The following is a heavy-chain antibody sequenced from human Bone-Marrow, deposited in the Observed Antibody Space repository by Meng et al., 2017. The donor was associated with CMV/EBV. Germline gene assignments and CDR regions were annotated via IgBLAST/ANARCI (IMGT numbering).Heavy chain of an antibody. CDR1: GFTFSSND. J-gene: IGHJ6*02. D-gene: IGHD1-26*01. Sequence: GGSLRLSCAASGFTFSSNDMHWVRQTTGKGLEWVSAIGTAGDTYYPGSVKGRFTISRDDSKNTLYLQMNSLRVEDTAVYYCARDAIGGSHGYYGLDVWGQGTTVTVSS. V-gene: IGHV3-13*01. CDR3: ARDAIGGSHGYYGLDV. CDR2: IGTAGDT.